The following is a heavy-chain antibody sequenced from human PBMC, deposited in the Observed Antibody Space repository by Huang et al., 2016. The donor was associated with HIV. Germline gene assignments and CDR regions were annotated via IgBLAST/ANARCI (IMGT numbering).Heavy chain of an antibody. V-gene: IGHV1-2*05. J-gene: IGHJ4*02. Sequence: QVQLVQSGAEVKKPGASLTVSCKSSGFSFTGYYIHWVRQAPGQGPAWVGRINPKTGSTNHAQRFQGRVTMTSDTSISTAYMELTGLRSDDTVVYYCAREAWARGLGYYFDYWGQGTLVTVSS. CDR3: AREAWARGLGYYFDY. D-gene: IGHD3-10*01. CDR2: INPKTGST. CDR1: GFSFTGYY.